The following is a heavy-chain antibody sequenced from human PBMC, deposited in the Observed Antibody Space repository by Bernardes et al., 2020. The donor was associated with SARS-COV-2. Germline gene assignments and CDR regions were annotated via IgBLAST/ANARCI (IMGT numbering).Heavy chain of an antibody. V-gene: IGHV1-69*04. Sequence: SVKVSCKASGGTFSRYAISWVRQAPGQGLEWMGRIIPILGIANYAQKFQGRVTITADKSTSTAYMELSSLRSEDTAVYYCARWGTTQQWLVSNDAFDIWGQGTMVTVSS. CDR1: GGTFSRYA. CDR2: IIPILGIA. J-gene: IGHJ3*02. CDR3: ARWGTTQQWLVSNDAFDI. D-gene: IGHD6-19*01.